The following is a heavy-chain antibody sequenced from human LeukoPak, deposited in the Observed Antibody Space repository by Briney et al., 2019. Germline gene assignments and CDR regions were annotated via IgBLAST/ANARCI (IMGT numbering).Heavy chain of an antibody. CDR1: XFTFSSYA. V-gene: IGHV3-7*01. D-gene: IGHD6-13*01. CDR3: ARNIAAAGTSFDP. Sequence: LRLSCAASXFTFSSYAMTWVRQAPGKGLEWVAYMNQDGSQKYYVDSVKGGFTISRDNAKSSLFLQVSSLRAEDTAVYYCARNIAAAGTSFDPWGQGALVTVAS. CDR2: MNQDGSQK. J-gene: IGHJ5*02.